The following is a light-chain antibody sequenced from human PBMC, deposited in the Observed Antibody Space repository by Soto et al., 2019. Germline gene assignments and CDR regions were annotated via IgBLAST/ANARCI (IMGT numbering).Light chain of an antibody. CDR2: GAF. CDR1: HTFSSF. V-gene: IGKV1-39*01. CDR3: QQTYSPPFT. J-gene: IGKJ2*01. Sequence: DIQMTQSPSSLSASVGDRVTITCRASHTFSSFLNWYQQKRGKPPTLLIYGAFNLRSGVPSRCAGSGGGAEFRLTISSLQPGDVATYYCQQTYSPPFTFGQGTSLELK.